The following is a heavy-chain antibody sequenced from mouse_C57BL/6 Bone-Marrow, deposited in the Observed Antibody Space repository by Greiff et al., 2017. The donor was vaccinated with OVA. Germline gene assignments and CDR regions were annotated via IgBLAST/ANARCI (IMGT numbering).Heavy chain of an antibody. V-gene: IGHV5-17*01. D-gene: IGHD1-1*01. CDR3: ARPGYYYGSVQDWYFDV. Sequence: EVQVVESGGGLVKPGGSLKLSCAASGFTFSDYGMHWVRQAPEKGLEWVAYISSGSSTIYYADTVKGRFTISRDNAKNTLFLQMTSLRSEDTAMYYCARPGYYYGSVQDWYFDVWGTGTTVTVSS. CDR2: ISSGSSTI. CDR1: GFTFSDYG. J-gene: IGHJ1*03.